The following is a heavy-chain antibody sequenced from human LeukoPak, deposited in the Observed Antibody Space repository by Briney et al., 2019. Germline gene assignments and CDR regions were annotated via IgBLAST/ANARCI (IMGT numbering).Heavy chain of an antibody. Sequence: GGSLRLACAASGFTFSSYWMSWVRQAPGKGLEWVANIKQDGSEKYYVDSVKGRFTISRDNAKNSLYLQMNSLRAEDTAVYYCARDTYGSGSYWGRGIGYYYYYMDVWGKGTTATVSS. CDR1: GFTFSSYW. J-gene: IGHJ6*03. D-gene: IGHD3-10*01. V-gene: IGHV3-7*01. CDR2: IKQDGSEK. CDR3: ARDTYGSGSYWGRGIGYYYYYMDV.